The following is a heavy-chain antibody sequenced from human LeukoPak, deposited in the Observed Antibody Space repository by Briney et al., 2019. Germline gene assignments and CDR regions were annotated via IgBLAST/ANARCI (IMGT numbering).Heavy chain of an antibody. Sequence: SETLSLTCSVSGGSISSYYWSWIRQPARKGLEWIGRLYTSGSTNYNPSLKSRVTMSVDTSKNQFSLKLSSVTAADTAVYYCARDGGMGAQYYFDYWGQGTLVTVSS. D-gene: IGHD1-26*01. CDR2: LYTSGST. CDR3: ARDGGMGAQYYFDY. V-gene: IGHV4-4*07. J-gene: IGHJ4*02. CDR1: GGSISSYY.